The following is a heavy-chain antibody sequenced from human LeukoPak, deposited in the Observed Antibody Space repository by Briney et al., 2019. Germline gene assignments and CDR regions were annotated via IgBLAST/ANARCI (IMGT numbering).Heavy chain of an antibody. J-gene: IGHJ4*02. V-gene: IGHV1-2*02. Sequence: ASVKVSCKASGYTFTGYYMHWGRQAPGQGLEWMGWINPNSGGTNYAQKFQGRVTMTRDTSISTAYMELSRLRSDDTAVYYCARSRGYSYGPVAIVATTNYYFDYWGQGTLVTVSS. CDR2: INPNSGGT. CDR1: GYTFTGYY. D-gene: IGHD5-12*01. CDR3: ARSRGYSYGPVAIVATTNYYFDY.